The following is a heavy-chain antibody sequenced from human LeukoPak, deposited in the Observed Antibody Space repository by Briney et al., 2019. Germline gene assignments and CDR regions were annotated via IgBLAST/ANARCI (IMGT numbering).Heavy chain of an antibody. Sequence: ASVKVSCKASGYTFTGYYMHWVRQAPGQGLEWMGWINPNSGGTNYAQKFQGKVTMTRDTSISTAYMELSRLRSDDTAVYYCARIFHLDIVVVPAATPFDYWGREPWSPSPQ. J-gene: IGHJ4*02. D-gene: IGHD2-2*03. CDR2: INPNSGGT. V-gene: IGHV1-2*02. CDR3: ARIFHLDIVVVPAATPFDY. CDR1: GYTFTGYY.